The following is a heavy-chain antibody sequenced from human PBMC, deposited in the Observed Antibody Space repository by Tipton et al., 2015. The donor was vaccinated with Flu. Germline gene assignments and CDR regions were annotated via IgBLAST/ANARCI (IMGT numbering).Heavy chain of an antibody. CDR3: ARDASNTGWYRLFQL. J-gene: IGHJ1*01. V-gene: IGHV3-53*05. Sequence: SLRLSCAASGFTVSSNYMTWVRQAPGKGLEWVSTIYRGGNTSYADSVEGRFTISRDNSKNTMYLQMNSLRIEDSAVYYCARDASNTGWYRLFQLWGQGTLVTVSS. CDR2: IYRGGNT. D-gene: IGHD6-19*01. CDR1: GFTVSSNY.